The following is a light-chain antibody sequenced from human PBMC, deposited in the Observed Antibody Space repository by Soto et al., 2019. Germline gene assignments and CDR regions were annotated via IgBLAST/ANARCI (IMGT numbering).Light chain of an antibody. CDR3: QQYDLVPTLA. J-gene: IGKJ4*01. V-gene: IGKV1-33*01. CDR2: DAS. Sequence: DIQMTQSPSSLSASVGDRVTITCQASQDISNYLNWYQQKPGKAPKLLINDASNLETGVSSRFSGSGSGTDFTFTINSLQPEDIATYYCQQYDLVPTLAFGGGTKVEIK. CDR1: QDISNY.